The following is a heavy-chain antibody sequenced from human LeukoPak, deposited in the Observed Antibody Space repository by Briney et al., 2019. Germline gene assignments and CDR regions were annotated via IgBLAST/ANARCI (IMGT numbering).Heavy chain of an antibody. D-gene: IGHD2-2*01. CDR2: INSGGSWT. CDR1: GNDL. Sequence: PGGSLRLSCAASGNDLMHWGRQAPGKGLVWVSHINSGGSWTSYADSVKGRFTISKDNAKNTVYLQMNNLRAEDTAVYYCVSFYETYWGRGTLVTVSS. V-gene: IGHV3-74*01. CDR3: VSFYETY. J-gene: IGHJ4*02.